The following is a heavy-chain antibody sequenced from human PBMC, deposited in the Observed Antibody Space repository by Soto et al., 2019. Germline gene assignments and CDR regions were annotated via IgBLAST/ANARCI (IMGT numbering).Heavy chain of an antibody. Sequence: GGSLRLSCAASGFTFSSYGMHWVRQAPGKGLEWVAVIWYDGSNKYYADSVKGRFTISRDNSKNTLYLQMNSLRAEDTAVYYCARTVGGYYYYYYGMDVWGQGTTVTVSS. CDR1: GFTFSSYG. V-gene: IGHV3-33*01. D-gene: IGHD4-4*01. J-gene: IGHJ6*02. CDR2: IWYDGSNK. CDR3: ARTVGGYYYYYYGMDV.